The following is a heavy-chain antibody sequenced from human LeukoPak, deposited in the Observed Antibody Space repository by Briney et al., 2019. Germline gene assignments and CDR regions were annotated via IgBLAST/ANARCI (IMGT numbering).Heavy chain of an antibody. J-gene: IGHJ6*03. CDR3: ARDAGHDNGDEIPYYFMDV. Sequence: PGGSLRLSCAASGFIFSNYGMNWVRQAPGKGLEWVSHISNGANRIYCADSVRGRFTIFRDNAKNSLYLEMNSLRDDDTAVYYCARDAGHDNGDEIPYYFMDVWGKGTTVTVSS. CDR2: ISNGANRI. V-gene: IGHV3-48*02. D-gene: IGHD4-17*01. CDR1: GFIFSNYG.